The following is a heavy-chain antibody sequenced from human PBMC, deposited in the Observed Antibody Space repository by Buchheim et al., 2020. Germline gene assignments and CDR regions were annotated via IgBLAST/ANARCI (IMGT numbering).Heavy chain of an antibody. J-gene: IGHJ6*03. V-gene: IGHV1-3*01. CDR3: ATSRVSLNYDFWSGYGLLPTGGYYYYMDV. D-gene: IGHD3-3*01. CDR2: INAGNGNT. Sequence: QVQLVQSGAEVKKPGASVKVSCKASGYTFTSYAMHWVRQAPGQRLEWMGWINAGNGNTKYSQKFQGRVTITRDTSASTAYMELSSLRSEDTAVYYCATSRVSLNYDFWSGYGLLPTGGYYYYMDVWGKGTT. CDR1: GYTFTSYA.